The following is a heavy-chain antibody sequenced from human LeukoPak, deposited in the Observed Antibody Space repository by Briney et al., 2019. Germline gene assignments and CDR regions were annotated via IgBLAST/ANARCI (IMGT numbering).Heavy chain of an antibody. J-gene: IGHJ2*01. V-gene: IGHV3-11*01. CDR3: ARDPDYGDYVGFFDL. Sequence: GGSLRLSCAASGFTFSDYYMSWIRQAPGKGLEWVSYISSSGSTIYYADSVKGRFTISRDNAKNSLYLQMNSLRAEDTAVYYCARDPDYGDYVGFFDLWGRGTLGTVSS. CDR2: ISSSGSTI. CDR1: GFTFSDYY. D-gene: IGHD4-17*01.